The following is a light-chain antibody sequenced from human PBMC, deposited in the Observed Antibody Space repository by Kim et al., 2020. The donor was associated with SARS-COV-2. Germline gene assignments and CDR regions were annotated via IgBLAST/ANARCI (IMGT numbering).Light chain of an antibody. V-gene: IGKV1-27*01. J-gene: IGKJ1*01. CDR2: AAS. Sequence: ASEGDRFTITCRASQGISNYLAWYQQRPGKVPKLLIYAASTLQSGVPSRFSGSGSGTDFTLTISSLQPEDVATYYCQKYISAPRTFGQGTKVDIK. CDR3: QKYISAPRT. CDR1: QGISNY.